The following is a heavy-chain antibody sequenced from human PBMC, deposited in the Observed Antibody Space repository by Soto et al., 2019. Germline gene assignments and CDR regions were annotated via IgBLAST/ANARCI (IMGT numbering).Heavy chain of an antibody. J-gene: IGHJ5*02. CDR3: GRVVGSGTYYNQYNWFDP. D-gene: IGHD3-10*01. V-gene: IGHV1-18*01. Sequence: VASVEVSCKASGYTFTNYGISWVRKAPGQGLEWMGWINTYNGNTNHAQKLQGRFTMTTDTSTSTAYMELRSLRSDDTAVYYCGRVVGSGTYYNQYNWFDPWG. CDR1: GYTFTNYG. CDR2: INTYNGNT.